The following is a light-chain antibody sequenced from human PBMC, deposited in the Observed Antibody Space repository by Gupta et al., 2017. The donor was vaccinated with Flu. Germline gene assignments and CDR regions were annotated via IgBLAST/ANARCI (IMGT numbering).Light chain of an antibody. J-gene: IGLJ2*01. Sequence: SITISCTGTSSDVCGYNYVSWYQQHPGKAPKLMIYDVSNRPSGVSNRFSGSKSGNTASLTISGLQAEDEADYYCSSYTSSSHVVFGGGTKLTVL. V-gene: IGLV2-14*04. CDR2: DVS. CDR1: SSDVCGYNY. CDR3: SSYTSSSHVV.